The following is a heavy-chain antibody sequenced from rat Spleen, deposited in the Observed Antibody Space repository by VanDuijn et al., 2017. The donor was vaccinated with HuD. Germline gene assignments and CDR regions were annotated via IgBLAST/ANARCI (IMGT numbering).Heavy chain of an antibody. V-gene: IGHV5-29*01. J-gene: IGHJ4*01. D-gene: IGHD4-3*01. CDR1: GFAFSDHY. Sequence: EVQLVESAGGLVQPGRSLKLSCAASGFAFSDHYVAWVRQGPTKGLEWVATINYDGRSTFYRDSVRDRFTISRDNGKNTLYLQIDSLKSEDTATYYCARHGRGGTTYYYVMDVWGQGASVTVSS. CDR2: INYDGRST. CDR3: ARHGRGGTTYYYVMDV.